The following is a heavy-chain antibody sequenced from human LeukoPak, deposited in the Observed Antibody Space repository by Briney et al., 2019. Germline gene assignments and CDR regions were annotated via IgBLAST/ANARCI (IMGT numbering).Heavy chain of an antibody. Sequence: GGSLRLSCAASGFTFSRYAMHWVRQAPGKGLQFVSAISTSGGSTSYANSVRGRFTISRDNPKNTLRLQMGSLRAEDMAVYYCARDDGGYGSGSHYYFYSMDVWGQGTTVTVSS. CDR1: GFTFSRYA. J-gene: IGHJ6*02. CDR3: ARDDGGYGSGSHYYFYSMDV. CDR2: ISTSGGST. V-gene: IGHV3-64*01. D-gene: IGHD3-10*01.